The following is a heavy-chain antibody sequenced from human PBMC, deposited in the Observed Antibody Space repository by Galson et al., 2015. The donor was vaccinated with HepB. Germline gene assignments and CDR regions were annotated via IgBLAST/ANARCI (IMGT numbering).Heavy chain of an antibody. CDR2: ITWNGYSV. D-gene: IGHD3-22*01. V-gene: IGHV3-9*01. Sequence: SLRLSCAASGFTFDDYAMHWVRQTPGRGLEWVSYITWNGYSVGYADSVKGRFAVSRDNPKNSVYLQMNSLRLEDTAFYYCVKEAFDSSGRYFEYFDSWGQGALVTVSS. CDR3: VKEAFDSSGRYFEYFDS. CDR1: GFTFDDYA. J-gene: IGHJ4*02.